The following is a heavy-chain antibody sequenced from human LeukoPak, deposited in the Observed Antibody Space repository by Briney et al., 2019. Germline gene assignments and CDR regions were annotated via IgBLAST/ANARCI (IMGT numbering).Heavy chain of an antibody. J-gene: IGHJ4*02. D-gene: IGHD5-12*01. V-gene: IGHV3-74*01. CDR1: GLTFSRHW. Sequence: GGSLRLSCAASGLTFSRHWMHWVRQAPGKGLVWVSRINSDGSSTSYADSVKGRFTISRDNAKNTLYLQMNSLRAEDTAVYSCKSGIVATIGDYWGQGTLVTASS. CDR3: KSGIVATIGDY. CDR2: INSDGSST.